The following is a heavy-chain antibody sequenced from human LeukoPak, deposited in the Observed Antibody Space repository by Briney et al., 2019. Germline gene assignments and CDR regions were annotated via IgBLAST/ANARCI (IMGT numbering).Heavy chain of an antibody. D-gene: IGHD2-2*01. Sequence: PSETLSLTCAVYGGSFSGYYWSWIRQPPGKGLEWIGEINHSGSTNYNPSLKSRVTISVDTSKNQFSLKLSSVTAADTAVYYCARGLVVPAAPTYYYYYHGMDAWGQGTTVTVSS. CDR3: ARGLVVPAAPTYYYYYHGMDA. CDR2: INHSGST. J-gene: IGHJ6*02. V-gene: IGHV4-34*01. CDR1: GGSFSGYY.